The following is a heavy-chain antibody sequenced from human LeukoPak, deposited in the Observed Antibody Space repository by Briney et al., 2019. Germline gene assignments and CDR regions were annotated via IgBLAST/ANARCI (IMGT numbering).Heavy chain of an antibody. D-gene: IGHD5-18*01. J-gene: IGHJ4*02. CDR2: IYYSGST. CDR1: GGSVSSGSYY. Sequence: SETLPLTCTVSGGSVSSGSYYWSWIRQPPGKGLEWIGYIYYSGSTNYNPSLKSRVTISVDTSKNQFSLKLSSVTAADTAVYYCAREGIGYSYVEWGYFDYWGQGTLVTVSS. CDR3: AREGIGYSYVEWGYFDY. V-gene: IGHV4-61*01.